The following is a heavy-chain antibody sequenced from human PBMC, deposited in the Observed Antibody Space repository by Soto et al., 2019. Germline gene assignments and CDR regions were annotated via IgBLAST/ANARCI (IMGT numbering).Heavy chain of an antibody. Sequence: EVQLVESGGGLVQPGGSLRLSCAASGFTFSNYWMYWVRQAPGKGLVWVSRTNSDGSVSSYADSVKGRLTISRDNVKNTLYLQMNSLRAEDTAVYYCARGDCVGGTCYSLAGSFYYYMHVWGKGTTVTVFS. V-gene: IGHV3-74*01. CDR1: GFTFSNYW. J-gene: IGHJ6*03. CDR2: TNSDGSVS. D-gene: IGHD2-15*01. CDR3: ARGDCVGGTCYSLAGSFYYYMHV.